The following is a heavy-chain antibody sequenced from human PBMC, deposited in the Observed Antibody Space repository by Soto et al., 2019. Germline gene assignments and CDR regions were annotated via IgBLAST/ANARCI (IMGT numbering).Heavy chain of an antibody. V-gene: IGHV4-30-4*08. Sequence: PSETLSLTCTVSGGSISSGGSYWSWIRQHPGKGLEWIGYIYYSGSTYYNPSLKSRVTISVDTSKNQFSLKLSFVTAADTAVYYCASRKSSPYFDYWGQGTLVTVSS. CDR1: GGSISSGGSY. CDR2: IYYSGST. J-gene: IGHJ4*02. CDR3: ASRKSSPYFDY. D-gene: IGHD3-10*01.